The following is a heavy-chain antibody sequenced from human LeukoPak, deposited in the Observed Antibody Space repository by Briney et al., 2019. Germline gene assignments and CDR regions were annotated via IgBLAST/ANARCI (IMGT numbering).Heavy chain of an antibody. CDR1: GGSISSYY. V-gene: IGHV4-59*01. D-gene: IGHD6-19*01. CDR3: ARDPGSGWYPYYMDV. J-gene: IGHJ6*03. CDR2: IYYSGST. Sequence: SETLSLTCTVSGGSISSYYWSWIRQPPGKGLEWIGYIYYSGSTNYNPSLKSRVTISVDTSKNQFSLKLSSVTAADTAVYYCARDPGSGWYPYYMDVWGKGTTVTISS.